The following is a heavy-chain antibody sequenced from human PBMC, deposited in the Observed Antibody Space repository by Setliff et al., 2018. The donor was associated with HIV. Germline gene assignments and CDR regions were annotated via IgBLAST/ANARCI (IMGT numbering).Heavy chain of an antibody. J-gene: IGHJ6*03. D-gene: IGHD3-22*01. V-gene: IGHV3-7*03. CDR2: MNQDGSTK. Sequence: GGSLRLSCVASGFLFGNSWMVWVRHTPGTGLEWVAVMNQDGSTKNYVDSVKGRFTISRDNAKNSLYLQMNSLRAEDTALYYCAREADYYDSSGYYYYYYYMDVWGKGTTVTVSS. CDR1: GFLFGNSW. CDR3: AREADYYDSSGYYYYYYYMDV.